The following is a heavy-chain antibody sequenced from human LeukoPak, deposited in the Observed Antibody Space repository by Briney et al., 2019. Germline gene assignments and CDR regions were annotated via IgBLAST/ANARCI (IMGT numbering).Heavy chain of an antibody. CDR3: AGEIGVSGELSSVYYYYMDV. V-gene: IGHV3-74*01. D-gene: IGHD3-10*02. Sequence: GGSLRLPCAASGFTLSRYWMHWVRQAPGKGLVWVSRINSDGSSTNYADSVKGRFTISRDKAKNTLYLQMNSLRAEDTAVYYCAGEIGVSGELSSVYYYYMDVWGKGTTVTVSS. J-gene: IGHJ6*03. CDR2: INSDGSST. CDR1: GFTLSRYW.